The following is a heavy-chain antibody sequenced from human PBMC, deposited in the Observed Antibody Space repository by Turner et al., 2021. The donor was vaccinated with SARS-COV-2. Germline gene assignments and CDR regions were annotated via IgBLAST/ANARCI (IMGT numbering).Heavy chain of an antibody. CDR2: ISYDGRNK. CDR1: GFSFSNYA. CDR3: ARERRGYYAEY. D-gene: IGHD3-3*01. J-gene: IGHJ4*02. V-gene: IGHV3-30*04. Sequence: VQLVESGGGVVQPGGSLRFACAASGFSFSNYAMHWVRQAPGKGLEWVAIISYDGRNKYYADSVKGRFTISRDDSKSTLYLQMNSLRPEDTAIYYCARERRGYYAEYWGQGTLVTVSS.